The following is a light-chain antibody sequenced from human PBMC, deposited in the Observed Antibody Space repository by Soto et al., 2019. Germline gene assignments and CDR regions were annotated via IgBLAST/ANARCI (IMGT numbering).Light chain of an antibody. CDR1: QSVSSNY. Sequence: EIVLTQPPGTLSLSPGERATLSCRASQSVSSNYLAWYQQKPGQAPRLLIYGASSRATGIPDRFSGSGSGTDFTLTISRLEPEDFAVYYCQQYGSSPLFGPGTKVDIK. CDR2: GAS. CDR3: QQYGSSPL. J-gene: IGKJ3*01. V-gene: IGKV3-20*01.